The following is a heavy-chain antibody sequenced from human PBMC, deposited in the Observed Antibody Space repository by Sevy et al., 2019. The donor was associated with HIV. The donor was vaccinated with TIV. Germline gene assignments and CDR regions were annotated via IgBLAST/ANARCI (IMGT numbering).Heavy chain of an antibody. J-gene: IGHJ3*02. Sequence: GGSLRLSCAASGFTVSASYMNWVRQAPGKGLDWVSVIYSGGDTNYADSVKGRFTVSRDHSKNTVYLQMYNLGADDTAVYYCARGFGSFYDSFDIWGQGTMVTVSS. CDR1: GFTVSASY. V-gene: IGHV3-53*01. D-gene: IGHD1-26*01. CDR3: ARGFGSFYDSFDI. CDR2: IYSGGDT.